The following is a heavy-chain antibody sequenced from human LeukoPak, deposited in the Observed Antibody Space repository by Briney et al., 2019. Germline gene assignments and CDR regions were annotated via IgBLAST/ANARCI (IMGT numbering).Heavy chain of an antibody. Sequence: ASVKVSCKASGHTFTDYYLHWVRQAPGQGLEWMGWIHPGTGDPNYAQKFQGRVTVTRDTSVSTVYMELIRLRSDDTAVYYCASYAAGYNWLKVWGQGTLVTVSS. CDR2: IHPGTGDP. CDR1: GHTFTDYY. J-gene: IGHJ4*02. D-gene: IGHD1-1*01. V-gene: IGHV1-2*02. CDR3: ASYAAGYNWLKV.